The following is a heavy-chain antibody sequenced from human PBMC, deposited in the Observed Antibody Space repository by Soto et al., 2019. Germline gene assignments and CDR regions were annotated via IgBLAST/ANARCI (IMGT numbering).Heavy chain of an antibody. D-gene: IGHD3-9*01. Sequence: QVQLQESGPGLVKPSQTLSLTCTVSGGSISSGGYYWRWIRQHPGKGLEWIGYIYYSWSTYYNPSPKSRVTISVGTSKSQCSLKLRAVTAADTAVYYCATNGDNLTVRKVFDIWGQGTMVTVSS. CDR3: ATNGDNLTVRKVFDI. CDR1: GGSISSGGYY. CDR2: IYYSWST. V-gene: IGHV4-31*03. J-gene: IGHJ3*02.